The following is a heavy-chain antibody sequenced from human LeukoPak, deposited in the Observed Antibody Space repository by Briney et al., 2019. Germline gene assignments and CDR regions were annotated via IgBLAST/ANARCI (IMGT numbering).Heavy chain of an antibody. CDR1: GFTFSSYG. CDR2: ISGSGGST. Sequence: GGSLRLSCAASGFTFSSYGMSWVRQAPGKGLEWVSAISGSGGSTYYADSVKGRFTISRDNSKNTLYLQMNSLRAEDTAVYYCASGDEYSSSSGPRNFDYWGQGTLVTVSS. CDR3: ASGDEYSSSSGPRNFDY. J-gene: IGHJ4*02. D-gene: IGHD6-6*01. V-gene: IGHV3-23*01.